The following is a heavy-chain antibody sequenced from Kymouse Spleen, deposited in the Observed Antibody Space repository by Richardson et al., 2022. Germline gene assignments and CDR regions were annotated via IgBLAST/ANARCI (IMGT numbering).Heavy chain of an antibody. CDR2: ISSSSSTI. D-gene: IGHD6-19*01. V-gene: IGHV3-48*02. Sequence: EVQLVESGGGLVQPGGSLRLSCAASGFTFSSYSMNWVRQAPGKGLEWVSYISSSSSTIYYADSVKGRFTISRDNAKNSLYLQMNSLRDEDTAVYYCARVAVAGTNYYYYGMDVWGQGTTVTVSS. CDR1: GFTFSSYS. CDR3: ARVAVAGTNYYYYGMDV. J-gene: IGHJ6*02.